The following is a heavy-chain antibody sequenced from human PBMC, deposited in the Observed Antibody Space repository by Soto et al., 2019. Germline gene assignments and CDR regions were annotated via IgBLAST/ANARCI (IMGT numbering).Heavy chain of an antibody. CDR2: IIPIFGTA. CDR1: GGTFSSYA. Sequence: QVQLVQSGAEVKKPGSSVKVSCKASGGTFSSYAISWVRQAPGQGLEWMGGIIPIFGTANYAQKFQGRVRITADEAKSKAYMELRSLRSEDTAVYYCARAERVEDYYYYGMDVWGQGTTVTVSS. J-gene: IGHJ6*02. V-gene: IGHV1-69*01. CDR3: ARAERVEDYYYYGMDV. D-gene: IGHD2-15*01.